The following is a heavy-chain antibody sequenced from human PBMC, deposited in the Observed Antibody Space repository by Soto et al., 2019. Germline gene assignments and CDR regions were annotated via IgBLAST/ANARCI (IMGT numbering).Heavy chain of an antibody. D-gene: IGHD2-2*01. V-gene: IGHV3-11*06. Sequence: GSLRLSCAASGFTFSDYYMSWIRQAPGKGLEWVSYISSSSSYTNYADSVKGRFTISRDNAKNSLYLQMNSLRAEDTAVYYCARQPVPAAPHVDPWGQGTLVTVSS. CDR1: GFTFSDYY. CDR2: ISSSSSYT. J-gene: IGHJ5*02. CDR3: ARQPVPAAPHVDP.